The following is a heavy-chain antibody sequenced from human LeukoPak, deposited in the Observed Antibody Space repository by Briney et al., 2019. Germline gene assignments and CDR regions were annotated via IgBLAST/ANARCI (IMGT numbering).Heavy chain of an antibody. Sequence: SETLSLTCTVSGGSISSSSYYWGWIRHPPGKGLEWIGSIYYSGSTYYNPSLKSRVTLSVDTSKNQFSLKLRSVPAADPAVYYCARLVRDIVVVPAAIYFDYWGQGTLVTVSS. D-gene: IGHD2-2*01. V-gene: IGHV4-39*01. CDR3: ARLVRDIVVVPAAIYFDY. CDR2: IYYSGST. CDR1: GGSISSSSYY. J-gene: IGHJ4*02.